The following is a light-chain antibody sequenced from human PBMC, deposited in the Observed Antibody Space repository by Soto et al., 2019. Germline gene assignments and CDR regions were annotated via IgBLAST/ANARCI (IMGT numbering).Light chain of an antibody. Sequence: EIVLTQSPATLSLSPGERATLSCRASQSVSISLAWYQQKPGQAPRLLIYDASKRATGIPTTFSGSGSGTDFTLTISSLEPEDFAVYYCLQRSTWPLTLGGGNKVEIK. CDR2: DAS. J-gene: IGKJ4*01. CDR1: QSVSIS. V-gene: IGKV3-11*01. CDR3: LQRSTWPLT.